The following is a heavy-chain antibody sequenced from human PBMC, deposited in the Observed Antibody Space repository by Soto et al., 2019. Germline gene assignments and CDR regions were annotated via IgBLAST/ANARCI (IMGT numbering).Heavy chain of an antibody. Sequence: VQLLESGGGLVQPGGSLRLSCAASGFTFTTHAMSSVRQAPGKGLEWVSAISANGRSTYYADYVKGRVNISRDKSKNTLYRQMNSLRAEDKAVYYCAKMGGYDYSSDKRYCGCWGLGTLATVSS. CDR1: GFTFTTHA. D-gene: IGHD3-22*01. J-gene: IGHJ4*02. V-gene: IGHV3-23*01. CDR3: AKMGGYDYSSDKRYCGC. CDR2: ISANGRST.